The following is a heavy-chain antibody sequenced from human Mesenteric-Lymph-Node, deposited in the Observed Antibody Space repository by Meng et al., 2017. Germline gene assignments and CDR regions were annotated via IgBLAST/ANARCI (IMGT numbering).Heavy chain of an antibody. CDR3: ARNYLY. J-gene: IGHJ4*02. V-gene: IGHV4-4*02. CDR2: IHHSGST. D-gene: IGHD3-10*01. CDR1: GGSISSPNW. Sequence: QVQLQESGPGLVRPSGTLSPTCAVSGGSISSPNWWSWVRQPPGKGLEWIGEIHHSGSTNYNPSLTSRVNMSVDKSKNQFSLKLSSVTAADTAVYYCARNYLYWGQGTLVTVSS.